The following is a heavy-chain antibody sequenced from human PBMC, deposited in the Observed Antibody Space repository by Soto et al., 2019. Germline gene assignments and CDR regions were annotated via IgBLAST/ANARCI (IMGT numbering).Heavy chain of an antibody. J-gene: IGHJ6*02. CDR2: IYSGGST. D-gene: IGHD3-3*01. CDR3: AKDYDFWSGNGMDV. V-gene: IGHV3-53*01. CDR1: GFTVSSNY. Sequence: GGSLRLSCAASGFTVSSNYMSWVRQAPGKGLEWVSVIYSGGSTYYADSVKGRFTISRDNSKNTLYLQMNSLRAEDTAVYYCAKDYDFWSGNGMDVWGQGTTVTVSS.